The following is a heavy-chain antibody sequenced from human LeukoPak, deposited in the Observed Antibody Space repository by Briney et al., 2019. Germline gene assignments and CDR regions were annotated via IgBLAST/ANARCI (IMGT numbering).Heavy chain of an antibody. V-gene: IGHV4-59*01. J-gene: IGHJ3*02. CDR3: ARGGSGWYHDAFDI. Sequence: SETLSLTCTVSGGSISSYYWSWIRQPPGKGLEWTGYIYYSGSTNYNPSLKSRVTISVDTSKNQFSLKLSSVTAADTAVYYCARGGSGWYHDAFDIWGQGTMVTVSS. CDR1: GGSISSYY. CDR2: IYYSGST. D-gene: IGHD6-19*01.